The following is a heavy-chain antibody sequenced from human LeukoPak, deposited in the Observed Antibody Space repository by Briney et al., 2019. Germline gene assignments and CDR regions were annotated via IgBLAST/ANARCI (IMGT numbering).Heavy chain of an antibody. CDR3: ARLLGPQTGPSVILYWYFDL. V-gene: IGHV4-39*01. CDR1: GGSTISKTSY. J-gene: IGHJ2*01. D-gene: IGHD7-27*01. CDR2: MYYSGSS. Sequence: SSETLSLTCSVSGGSTISKTSYRGWIRQPPGKGLEWIGSMYYSGSSYYNPSLKSRVTVSVDTSKNQFSLKLSSVTASDTAVYYCARLLGPQTGPSVILYWYFDLWGRGTLVTVSS.